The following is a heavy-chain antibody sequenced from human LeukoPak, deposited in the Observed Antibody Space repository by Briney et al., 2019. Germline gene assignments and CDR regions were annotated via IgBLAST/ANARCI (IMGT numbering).Heavy chain of an antibody. Sequence: GRSLRLSCAASGFTFTTYALSWVRQAPGKGLEWVSAISSGGGATFYQDSVKGRFTISRDSSENTLYLQMNTLRADDTAVYYCARQLGYCSDGSCYFDSWGQGTLVTVHS. V-gene: IGHV3-23*01. CDR2: ISSGGGAT. D-gene: IGHD2-15*01. CDR3: ARQLGYCSDGSCYFDS. CDR1: GFTFTTYA. J-gene: IGHJ4*02.